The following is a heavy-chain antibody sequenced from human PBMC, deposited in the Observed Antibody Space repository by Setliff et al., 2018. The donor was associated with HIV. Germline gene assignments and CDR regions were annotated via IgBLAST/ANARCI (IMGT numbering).Heavy chain of an antibody. J-gene: IGHJ4*02. D-gene: IGHD6-6*01. V-gene: IGHV3-74*01. CDR1: GFTFTDYW. Sequence: HPGGSLRLSCAASGFTFTDYWMHWVRQVPGQGLVWVSRINVDGSSISYADSVKGRFTISRDNAKNTLFLQMNSLRAEDTAVYYCARLPQDVRSSIDFWGQGTRVTVSS. CDR2: INVDGSSI. CDR3: ARLPQDVRSSIDF.